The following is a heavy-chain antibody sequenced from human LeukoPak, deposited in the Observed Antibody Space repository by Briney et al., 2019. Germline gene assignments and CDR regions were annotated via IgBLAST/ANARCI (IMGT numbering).Heavy chain of an antibody. V-gene: IGHV4-39*07. CDR2: IYYSGST. D-gene: IGHD3-22*01. J-gene: IGHJ4*02. CDR3: ARDTLVGDYCHSCGHFDY. CDR1: GGSISSSSYY. Sequence: NSSETLSLTCTVSGGSISSSSYYWGWIRQPPGKGLEWIGSIYYSGSTYYNPSLKSRVTISVDTSKNQFSLRLSSVTAADTAVYYCARDTLVGDYCHSCGHFDYWGQGTLVTVSS.